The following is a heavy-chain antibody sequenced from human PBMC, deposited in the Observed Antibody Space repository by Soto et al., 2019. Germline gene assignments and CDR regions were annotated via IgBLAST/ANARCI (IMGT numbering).Heavy chain of an antibody. CDR2: IYWDDDK. CDR3: AHGLSYCSSTSCPRVDAFDI. D-gene: IGHD2-2*01. CDR1: GFSLSTSGVG. V-gene: IGHV2-5*02. J-gene: IGHJ3*02. Sequence: SGPTLVNPTQTLALTCTFSGFSLSTSGVGVGWIRQPPGKALEWLALIYWDDDKRYSPSLKSRLTITKDTSKNQVVLTMTNMDPVDTATYYCAHGLSYCSSTSCPRVDAFDIWGQGTMVTVSS.